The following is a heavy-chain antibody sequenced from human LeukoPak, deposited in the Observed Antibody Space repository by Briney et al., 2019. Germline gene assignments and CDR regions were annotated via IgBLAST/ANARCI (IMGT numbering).Heavy chain of an antibody. D-gene: IGHD6-19*01. Sequence: GGSLRLSCAASGFTFSDYYMSWIRQAPGKGLELVSYISSSSSYTNYADSVNSRFTISSDNAKNSLYLQMNSLRAEDTAVYYCARDGRSGWYQEGFDYCGQGTLVTASS. V-gene: IGHV3-11*06. CDR2: ISSSSSYT. CDR1: GFTFSDYY. CDR3: ARDGRSGWYQEGFDY. J-gene: IGHJ4*02.